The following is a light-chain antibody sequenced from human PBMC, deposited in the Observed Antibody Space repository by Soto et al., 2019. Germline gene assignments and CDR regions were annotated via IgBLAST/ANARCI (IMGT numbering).Light chain of an antibody. CDR1: SGDVGGYNY. Sequence: SALTQPRSVPGSPGQSVTISCTGTSGDVGGYNYVSWYQHHPGKAPRLLIYDVAKRPSGVPDRFSASKSGNTASLTISGLQAEDEAYFYCCSYADSNILVFGGGTKVTVL. V-gene: IGLV2-11*01. J-gene: IGLJ2*01. CDR2: DVA. CDR3: CSYADSNILV.